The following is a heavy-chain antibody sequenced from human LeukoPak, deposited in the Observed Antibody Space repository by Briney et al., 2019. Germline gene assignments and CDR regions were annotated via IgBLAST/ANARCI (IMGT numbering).Heavy chain of an antibody. CDR1: GGTFSSYA. V-gene: IGHV1-69*05. Sequence: SVKVSCKASGGTFSSYAISWVRQAPGQGLEWMGGIIPIFGTANYAQKFQGRVTITTDESMSTAYMELSSLRSEDTAIYYCASEWGQRGGDYNYYYYMDVWGKGTTVTVSS. CDR3: ASEWGQRGGDYNYYYYMDV. CDR2: IIPIFGTA. D-gene: IGHD2-21*02. J-gene: IGHJ6*03.